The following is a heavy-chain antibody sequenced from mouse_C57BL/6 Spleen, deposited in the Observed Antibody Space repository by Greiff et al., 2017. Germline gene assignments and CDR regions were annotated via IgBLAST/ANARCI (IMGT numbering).Heavy chain of an antibody. J-gene: IGHJ2*01. CDR2: INPNNGGT. CDR3: ARRTYGSSYGYFDD. Sequence: EVQLQQSGPELVKPGASVKISCKASGYTFTDYYMNWVKQSHGKSLEWIGDINPNNGGTSYNQKFKGKATLTVDKSSSTAYMELRSLTSEDSAVYYCARRTYGSSYGYFDDWGQGTTLTVSS. V-gene: IGHV1-26*01. D-gene: IGHD1-1*01. CDR1: GYTFTDYY.